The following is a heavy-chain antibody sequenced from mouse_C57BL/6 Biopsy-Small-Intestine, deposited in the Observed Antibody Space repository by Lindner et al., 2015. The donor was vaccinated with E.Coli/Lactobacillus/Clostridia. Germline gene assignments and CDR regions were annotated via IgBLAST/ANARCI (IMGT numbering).Heavy chain of an antibody. V-gene: IGHV1-82*01. CDR1: GYAFSSSW. D-gene: IGHD3-1*01. CDR3: ARGYLGIFDY. Sequence: VQLQESGPELVKPGASMKISCKASGYAFSSSWMNWVSQRPGKGLEWIGRIYPGDGDTNYHGRFKGRATLTADESSSTAYMQLSSLTSEDSAVYFCARGYLGIFDYWGQGTTLTASS. J-gene: IGHJ2*01. CDR2: IYPGDGDT.